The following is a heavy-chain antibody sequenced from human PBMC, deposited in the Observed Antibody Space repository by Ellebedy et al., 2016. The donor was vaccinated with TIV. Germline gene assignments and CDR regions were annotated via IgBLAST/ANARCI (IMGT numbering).Heavy chain of an antibody. CDR3: ARHTFSSGYSDY. D-gene: IGHD1-26*01. J-gene: IGHJ4*02. Sequence: GGSLRLSCKGSGYSFTSYWIGWVRQMPGKGLEWMGIIYPGDSDTRYSPSFQGQVTISADKSISTAYLQWSSLKASDTAMYYCARHTFSSGYSDYWGQGTLVTVSS. CDR2: IYPGDSDT. CDR1: GYSFTSYW. V-gene: IGHV5-51*01.